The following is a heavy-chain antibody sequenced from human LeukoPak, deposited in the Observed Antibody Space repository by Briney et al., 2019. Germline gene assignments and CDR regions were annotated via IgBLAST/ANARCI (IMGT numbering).Heavy chain of an antibody. D-gene: IGHD4-17*01. CDR2: ISASSSYI. CDR3: AREDVTTFPYYYGMDV. J-gene: IGHJ6*02. V-gene: IGHV3-21*01. Sequence: GGSLRLSCAASGFTFSSYNMNRVRQAPGKGLEWVSSISASSSYIYYADSLKGRFTISRDNAKNSLYLQMNSLRAEDTAVYYCAREDVTTFPYYYGMDVWGQGTTVTVSS. CDR1: GFTFSSYN.